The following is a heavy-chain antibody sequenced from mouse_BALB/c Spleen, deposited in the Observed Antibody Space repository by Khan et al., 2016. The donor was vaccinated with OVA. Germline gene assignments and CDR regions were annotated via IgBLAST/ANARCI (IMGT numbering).Heavy chain of an antibody. Sequence: EVELVESGGGVVKPGGSLKLSCSASGFTFSSFAMSWVRQTPEKRLEWVATISSGGHYTFYPDSVKGRFTISRDNARNTLYLQMSSLRSEDTAMYYCARSLVDYYGMDYRGQGTSVTVSS. V-gene: IGHV5-9-3*01. D-gene: IGHD2-2*01. CDR3: ARSLVDYYGMDY. J-gene: IGHJ4*01. CDR1: GFTFSSFA. CDR2: ISSGGHYT.